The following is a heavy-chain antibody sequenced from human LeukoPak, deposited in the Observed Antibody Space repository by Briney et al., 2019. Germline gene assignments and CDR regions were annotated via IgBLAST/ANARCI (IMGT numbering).Heavy chain of an antibody. CDR3: ARESGSYDY. CDR2: ISTSSYYI. Sequence: GGSLRLSCAASGFIFSTCSMNWVRQAPGKGLEWVSSISTSSYYIYYADSVKGRFTISRDNAKDSLYLQMNSLRAEDTAVYYCARESGSYDYWGQGTLVTVPS. CDR1: GFIFSTCS. D-gene: IGHD1-26*01. V-gene: IGHV3-21*01. J-gene: IGHJ4*02.